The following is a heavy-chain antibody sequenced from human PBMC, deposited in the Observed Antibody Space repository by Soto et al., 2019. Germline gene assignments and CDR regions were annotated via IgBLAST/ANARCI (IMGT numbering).Heavy chain of an antibody. Sequence: QVQLVQSGAEVKKPGSSVKVSCKASGGTFSSYAISWVRQAPGQGLEWMGGIIPIFGTANYAQKFQGRVTITADESTSTVYMERSSLRSEDTAVYYCARERLVVPAAGIYYYYGMDVWGQGTTVTVSS. D-gene: IGHD2-2*01. CDR3: ARERLVVPAAGIYYYYGMDV. CDR2: IIPIFGTA. V-gene: IGHV1-69*01. CDR1: GGTFSSYA. J-gene: IGHJ6*02.